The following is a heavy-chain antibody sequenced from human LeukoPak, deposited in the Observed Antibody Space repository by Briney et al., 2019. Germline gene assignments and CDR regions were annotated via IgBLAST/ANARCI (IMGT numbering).Heavy chain of an antibody. Sequence: SETLSLTCTVSGSISGYYWSWIRQPPGKGLEWIGYIYTSGSTNYNPSLESRVTISVDTSKNQFSLKLSSVTAADTAVYYCARGGGYCSSTSCHGFYYYYYYMDVWGKGTTVTVSS. V-gene: IGHV4-4*09. J-gene: IGHJ6*03. CDR1: GSISGYY. CDR3: ARGGGYCSSTSCHGFYYYYYYMDV. D-gene: IGHD2-2*01. CDR2: IYTSGST.